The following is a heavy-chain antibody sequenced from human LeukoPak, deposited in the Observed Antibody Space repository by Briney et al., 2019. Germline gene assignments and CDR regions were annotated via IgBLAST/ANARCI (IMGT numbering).Heavy chain of an antibody. J-gene: IGHJ5*02. V-gene: IGHV4-39*07. CDR1: GGSISSSSRY. CDR2: IYYSGNT. CDR3: ARYEMATIRRWFDP. Sequence: PSETLSLTCTVSGGSISSSSRYWGWIRQTPGKGLEWIGSIYYSGNTYNNPSLKSRVTISIDTSKNQFSLKLSSGTAADTAVYYCARYEMATIRRWFDPWGQGTLVTVSS. D-gene: IGHD5-24*01.